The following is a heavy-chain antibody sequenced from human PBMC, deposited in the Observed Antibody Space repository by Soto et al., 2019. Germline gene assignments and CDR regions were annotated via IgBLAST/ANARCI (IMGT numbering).Heavy chain of an antibody. V-gene: IGHV3-11*01. J-gene: IGHJ5*02. D-gene: IGHD6-19*01. CDR3: ARSLSSGWYTNWFDP. CDR2: ISSSGSTI. CDR1: GFTFSDYY. Sequence: GGSLRLSCAASGFTFSDYYMSWIRQAPGKGLEWVSYISSSGSTIYYADSVKGRFTISRDNVKNSLYLQMNSLRAEDTAVYYCARSLSSGWYTNWFDPWGQGTLVTVSS.